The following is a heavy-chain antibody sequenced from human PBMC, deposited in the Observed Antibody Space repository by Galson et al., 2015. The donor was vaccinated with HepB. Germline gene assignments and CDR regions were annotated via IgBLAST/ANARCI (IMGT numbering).Heavy chain of an antibody. V-gene: IGHV3-7*03. J-gene: IGHJ3*01. D-gene: IGHD2-21*01. CDR3: ARRPVYITDLHFRCGFDV. CDR1: GFKFKDYW. Sequence: SLRLSCAAYGFKFKDYWMAWVRQAPGSGPEWVAYIKDDGNNPTVADSVKGRFTISRDNAKSSLFLQMNAVRPDDTAMYFCARRPVYITDLHFRCGFDVWGQGRIVIVSS. CDR2: IKDDGNNP.